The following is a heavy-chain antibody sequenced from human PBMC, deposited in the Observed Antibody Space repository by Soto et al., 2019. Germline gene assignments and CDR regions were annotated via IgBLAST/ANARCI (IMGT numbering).Heavy chain of an antibody. Sequence: QITLKESGPTLVKPTQTLTLTCAFSGFSLSTSGVGVGWIRQPPGKALEWLAFIYWDDDKRYSPSLKTRLTIFEDTSKNQVVLIMTNMDPVDTATYYCAYRQEYRGSWDSGWLDPWGQGTLVTVSS. D-gene: IGHD6-6*01. CDR3: AYRQEYRGSWDSGWLDP. CDR1: GFSLSTSGVG. J-gene: IGHJ5*02. CDR2: IYWDDDK. V-gene: IGHV2-5*02.